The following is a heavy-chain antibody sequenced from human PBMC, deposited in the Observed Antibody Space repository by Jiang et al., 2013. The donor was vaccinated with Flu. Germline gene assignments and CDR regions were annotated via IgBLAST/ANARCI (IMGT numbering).Heavy chain of an antibody. CDR2: ISAYNGNT. CDR3: ARADHDCSGGSCWGGH. D-gene: IGHD2-15*01. Sequence: SVKVSCKASGYTFTSYGISWVRQAPGQGLEWMGWISAYNGNTNYAQKLQGRVTMTTDTSTSTAYMELRSLRSDDTAVYYCARADHDCSGGSCWGGHWGQGTLVTVSS. V-gene: IGHV1-18*01. CDR1: GYTFTSYG. J-gene: IGHJ4*02.